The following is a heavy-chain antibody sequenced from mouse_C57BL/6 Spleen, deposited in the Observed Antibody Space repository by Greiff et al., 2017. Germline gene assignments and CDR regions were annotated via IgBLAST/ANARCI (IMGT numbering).Heavy chain of an antibody. Sequence: EVQLKESGGGLVKPGGSLKLSCAASGFTFSDYGMHWVRQAPEKGLEWVAYISSGSSTIYYADTVKGRFTISRDNAKNTLFLQMTSLRSEDTAMYYCARRSNSYAMDYWGQGTSVTVSS. D-gene: IGHD2-5*01. V-gene: IGHV5-17*01. CDR2: ISSGSSTI. J-gene: IGHJ4*01. CDR1: GFTFSDYG. CDR3: ARRSNSYAMDY.